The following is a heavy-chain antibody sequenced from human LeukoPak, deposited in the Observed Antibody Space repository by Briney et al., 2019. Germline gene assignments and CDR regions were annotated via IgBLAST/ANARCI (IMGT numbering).Heavy chain of an antibody. CDR2: ISPYNGNT. CDR1: GYTFTTLG. CDR3: ARELSYYGSGNYYQGRGYYFDY. Sequence: GASVKVSCKASGYTFTTLGISWVRQAPGQGLEWMGWISPYNGNTNYAEKVQGRVTMTTDTYTRTVFMELGSLTSDDTAVYYCARELSYYGSGNYYQGRGYYFDYWGQGTLLTVSS. D-gene: IGHD3-10*01. J-gene: IGHJ4*02. V-gene: IGHV1-18*01.